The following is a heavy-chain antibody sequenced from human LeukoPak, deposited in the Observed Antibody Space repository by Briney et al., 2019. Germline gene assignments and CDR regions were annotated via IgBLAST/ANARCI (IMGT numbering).Heavy chain of an antibody. Sequence: PSETLSLTCAVYGGSFSGYYWSWIRQPPGKGLEWIGEINHSGSTNYNPSLKSRVTISVDTSKNQFSLKLSSVTAADTAVYYCARGQEYSGSPYYFDYWGQGTLVTVSS. CDR1: GGSFSGYY. V-gene: IGHV4-34*01. CDR3: ARGQEYSGSPYYFDY. D-gene: IGHD1-26*01. J-gene: IGHJ4*02. CDR2: INHSGST.